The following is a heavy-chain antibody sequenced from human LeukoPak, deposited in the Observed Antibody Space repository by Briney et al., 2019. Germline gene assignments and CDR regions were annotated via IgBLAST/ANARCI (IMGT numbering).Heavy chain of an antibody. V-gene: IGHV3-15*01. D-gene: IGHD3-10*01. CDR2: IKSKTDGGTT. J-gene: IGHJ4*02. Sequence: KSGGSLRLSCAASGFTFSNAWMTWVRQAPGKGLEWVGRIKSKTDGGTTDHAAPVKGRFTISRDDSKTTLYLQMNSLKIEDTAVYYCTIDAWFGEPMALDYWGQGILVTVSS. CDR3: TIDAWFGEPMALDY. CDR1: GFTFSNAW.